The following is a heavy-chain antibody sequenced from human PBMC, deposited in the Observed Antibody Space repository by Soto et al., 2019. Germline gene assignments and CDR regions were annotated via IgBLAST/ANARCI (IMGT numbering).Heavy chain of an antibody. V-gene: IGHV1-46*01. Sequence: ASVKVSCKASGYTFTSYYMHWVRQAPGQGLEWMGIINPSGGSTSYAQKFQGRVTMTRDTSTSTVYTELSSLRSEDTAVYYCARERTPPSYYDSSGYYMWGQGTLVTVYS. D-gene: IGHD3-22*01. J-gene: IGHJ4*02. CDR3: ARERTPPSYYDSSGYYM. CDR2: INPSGGST. CDR1: GYTFTSYY.